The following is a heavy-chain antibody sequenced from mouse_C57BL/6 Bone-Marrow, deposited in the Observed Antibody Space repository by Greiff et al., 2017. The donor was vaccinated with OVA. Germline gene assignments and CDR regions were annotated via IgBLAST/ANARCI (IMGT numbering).Heavy chain of an antibody. CDR2: INSNNGGT. J-gene: IGHJ3*01. CDR3: ARGGYYDYDGGAWFAY. V-gene: IGHV1-18*01. D-gene: IGHD2-4*01. Sequence: VQLKESGPELAKPGASVKIPCKASGYTFTDYNMDWVKQSHGKSLEWIGDINSNNGGTIYNQKFKGKATLTVDNSSSTAYMELRSLTSEDTAVYYCARGGYYDYDGGAWFAYWGQGTLVTVSA. CDR1: GYTFTDYN.